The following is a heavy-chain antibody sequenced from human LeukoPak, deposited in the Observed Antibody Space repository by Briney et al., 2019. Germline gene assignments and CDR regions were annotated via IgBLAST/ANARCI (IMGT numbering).Heavy chain of an antibody. CDR3: ARVAAHWFDP. Sequence: PSQTLSLTCTVSGGSISSGDYYWSWIRQPPGKGLERIGFVYYRGNTYYNPSLKSRVTISIDTVKDQFSLRLNSVTAADTAVYYCARVAAHWFDPWGQGTLVTVSS. J-gene: IGHJ5*02. CDR1: GGSISSGDYY. CDR2: VYYRGNT. D-gene: IGHD6-25*01. V-gene: IGHV4-30-4*01.